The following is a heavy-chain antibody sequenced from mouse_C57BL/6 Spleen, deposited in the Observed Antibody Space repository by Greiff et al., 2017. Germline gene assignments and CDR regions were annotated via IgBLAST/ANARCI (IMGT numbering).Heavy chain of an antibody. V-gene: IGHV1-81*01. CDR1: GYTFTSYG. CDR2: IYPRSGNT. J-gene: IGHJ4*01. Sequence: QVQLQQSGAELARPGASVKLSCKASGYTFTSYGISWVKQRTGQGLEWIGEIYPRSGNTYYNEKFKGKATLTADKSSSTAYMELRSLTSEDSAVYFCAREGYYGSSTYYYAMDYWGQGTSVTVSS. CDR3: AREGYYGSSTYYYAMDY. D-gene: IGHD1-1*01.